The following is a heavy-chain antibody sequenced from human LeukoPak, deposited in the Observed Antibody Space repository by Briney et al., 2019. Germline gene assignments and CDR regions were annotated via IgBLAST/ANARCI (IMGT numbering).Heavy chain of an antibody. J-gene: IGHJ5*02. Sequence: ASVKVSCKASGGTFSSYAISWVRQAPGQGLEWMGGIIPIFGTANYAQKFQGRVTITTDESTSTAYMELSSLRSEDTAVYYCAARGTYYYDSSGQKVAFDPWGQGPRVTVPS. V-gene: IGHV1-69*05. CDR2: IIPIFGTA. CDR3: AARGTYYYDSSGQKVAFDP. CDR1: GGTFSSYA. D-gene: IGHD3-22*01.